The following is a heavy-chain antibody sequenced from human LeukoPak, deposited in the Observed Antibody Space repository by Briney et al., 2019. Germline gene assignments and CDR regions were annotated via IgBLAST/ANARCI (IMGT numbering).Heavy chain of an antibody. CDR2: ISGSGGST. Sequence: GGSLRLSCAASGFTFSSYGMSWVRQAPGKGLEWVSAISGSGGSTYYADSVKGRFTISRDNSKNTLYLQMNSLRAEDTAVYYCAREPQGVVRGVRGHYFDYWGQGTLVTVSS. CDR1: GFTFSSYG. D-gene: IGHD3-10*01. CDR3: AREPQGVVRGVRGHYFDY. V-gene: IGHV3-23*01. J-gene: IGHJ4*02.